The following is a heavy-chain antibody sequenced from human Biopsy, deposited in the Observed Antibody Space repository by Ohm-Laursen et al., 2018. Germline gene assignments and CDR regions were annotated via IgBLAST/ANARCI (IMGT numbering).Heavy chain of an antibody. Sequence: SLRLSCSASGFTFSTYWMTWVRQAPGKGLEWVANIKRDGSQSNHADSVKGRFTISRDNSKNTLYLQMNSLRAEDTAVYFCARDGKRWDYSTYFSWHFDLWGRGTLVTVSS. CDR1: GFTFSTYW. V-gene: IGHV3-7*01. D-gene: IGHD4-11*01. J-gene: IGHJ2*01. CDR2: IKRDGSQS. CDR3: ARDGKRWDYSTYFSWHFDL.